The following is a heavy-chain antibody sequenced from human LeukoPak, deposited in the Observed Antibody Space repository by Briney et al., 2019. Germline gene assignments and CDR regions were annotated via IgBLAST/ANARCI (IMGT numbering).Heavy chain of an antibody. J-gene: IGHJ4*02. Sequence: GGSLRLSCAASGFTFINYAMSWVRQAPGKGLEWVSGTGASGVTTHYADSGRGRFSPSRDNAKNTVHLQMNSLRAEDTALYYCAKHRDNGDSSGYYDFEFWGQGTLVTVSS. CDR3: AKHRDNGDSSGYYDFEF. CDR2: TGASGVTT. CDR1: GFTFINYA. V-gene: IGHV3-23*01. D-gene: IGHD3-22*01.